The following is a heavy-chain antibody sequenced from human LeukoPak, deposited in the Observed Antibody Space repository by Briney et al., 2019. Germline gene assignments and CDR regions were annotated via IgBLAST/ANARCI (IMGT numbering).Heavy chain of an antibody. CDR2: ISGSGGST. Sequence: GGSLRLSCAASGFTFSSYAMSWVRQAPGKGLEWVSAISGSGGSTYYADSVKGRFTISRDNSKNTLYLQMNSLRAEDTAVYYCARDASFIDYGDYVHIDCWGQGTLVTVSS. D-gene: IGHD4-17*01. V-gene: IGHV3-23*01. CDR1: GFTFSSYA. J-gene: IGHJ4*02. CDR3: ARDASFIDYGDYVHIDC.